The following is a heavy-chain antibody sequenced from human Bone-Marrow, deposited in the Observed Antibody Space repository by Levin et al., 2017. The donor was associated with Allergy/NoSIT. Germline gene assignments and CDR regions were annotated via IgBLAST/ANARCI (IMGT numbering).Heavy chain of an antibody. V-gene: IGHV1-18*01. Sequence: GESLKISCKASGYAFSSYGITWVRQAPGQGLEWMGWISAYSINTNYAQRLQDRVTMTTDTSTSTAYLELRSLRSDDTAVYYCARAIWAAADPLYFDYWGQGTLVTVSS. CDR1: GYAFSSYG. D-gene: IGHD6-13*01. J-gene: IGHJ4*02. CDR2: ISAYSINT. CDR3: ARAIWAAADPLYFDY.